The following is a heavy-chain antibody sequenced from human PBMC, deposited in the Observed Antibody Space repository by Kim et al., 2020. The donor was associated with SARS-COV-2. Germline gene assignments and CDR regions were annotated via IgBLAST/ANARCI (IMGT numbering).Heavy chain of an antibody. D-gene: IGHD6-19*01. J-gene: IGHJ1*01. CDR1: GYTFTGYY. V-gene: IGHV1-2*02. CDR2: INPNSGGT. Sequence: ASVKVSCKASGYTFTGYYMHWVRQAPGQGLEWMGWINPNSGGTNYAQKFQGRVTMTRDTSISTAYMELSRLRSDDTAVYYCARDSGSSGWPFAEYFQHWGQGTLVTVSS. CDR3: ARDSGSSGWPFAEYFQH.